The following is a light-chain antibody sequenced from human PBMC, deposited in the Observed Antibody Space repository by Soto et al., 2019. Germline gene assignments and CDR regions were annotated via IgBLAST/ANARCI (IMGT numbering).Light chain of an antibody. CDR3: QQYHRWT. Sequence: FQMTQSPSTLAASVGDRVTIICRASQKIDDWMAWYQQQPGKAPKLLIYRASNLESGVPSRFSGSGSGTEFTLTISSLQPDDFATYYCQQYHRWTFGQGTKVDIK. V-gene: IGKV1-5*03. CDR1: QKIDDW. J-gene: IGKJ1*01. CDR2: RAS.